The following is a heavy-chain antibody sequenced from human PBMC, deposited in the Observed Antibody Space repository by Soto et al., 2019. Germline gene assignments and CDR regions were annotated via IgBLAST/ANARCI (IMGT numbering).Heavy chain of an antibody. V-gene: IGHV4-39*01. CDR1: GDSLTSRSNY. D-gene: IGHD2-21*02. CDR3: ARQRTSVVTQAYFDV. J-gene: IGHJ4*02. Sequence: SEPLSLTCTFPGDSLTSRSNYWGWVRRPPGKGLEWIGSIYYSGSTYNNPSLRSRVSMSIDTSKDQFSLKLKSVTAADTALYFCARQRTSVVTQAYFDVWGPGSLVTVSS. CDR2: IYYSGST.